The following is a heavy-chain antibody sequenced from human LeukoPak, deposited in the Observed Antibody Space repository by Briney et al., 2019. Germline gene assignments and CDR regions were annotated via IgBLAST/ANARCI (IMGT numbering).Heavy chain of an antibody. J-gene: IGHJ4*02. D-gene: IGHD6-19*01. CDR2: INPNSGGT. V-gene: IGHV1-2*02. CDR3: ARGSYIAVAGTAGFDY. Sequence: ASVKVSCKASGYTFTGYYMHWVRQAPGQGLEWMGWINPNSGGTNYAQKFQGRVTMTRDTSISTAYMELSRPRSDDTAVYYCARGSYIAVAGTAGFDYWGQGTLVTVSS. CDR1: GYTFTGYY.